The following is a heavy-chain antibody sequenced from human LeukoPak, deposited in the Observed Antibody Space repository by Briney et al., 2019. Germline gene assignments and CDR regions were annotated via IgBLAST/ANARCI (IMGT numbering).Heavy chain of an antibody. Sequence: ASVRVSCKASGYTFSSYGINWVRQAPGQGLEWMGWISPLSGNTDYAQNFQGRVTMTTDTSSSRAYMELRSLRSADTAIYYCARDYLAAPAYWGQGTLVTVSS. J-gene: IGHJ4*02. V-gene: IGHV1-18*01. CDR2: ISPLSGNT. CDR1: GYTFSSYG. D-gene: IGHD6-6*01. CDR3: ARDYLAAPAY.